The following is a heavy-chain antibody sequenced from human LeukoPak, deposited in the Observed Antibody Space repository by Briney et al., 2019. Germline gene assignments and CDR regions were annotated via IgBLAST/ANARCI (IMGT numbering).Heavy chain of an antibody. Sequence: SETLSLTCGVSGGSISSTNCWTWVRQPPGEGLEWIGEVHHSGRTNYNPSLESRVTMSVDMSENHISLKLTAVTAADTAVYYCAREGGPYRPLDYSGQGTLVTVSS. J-gene: IGHJ4*02. V-gene: IGHV4-4*02. CDR3: AREGGPYRPLDY. CDR2: VHHSGRT. CDR1: GGSISSTNC.